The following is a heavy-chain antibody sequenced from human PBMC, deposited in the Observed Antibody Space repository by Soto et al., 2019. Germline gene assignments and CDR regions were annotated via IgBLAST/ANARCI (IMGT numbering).Heavy chain of an antibody. V-gene: IGHV1-69*02. J-gene: IGHJ4*02. Sequence: SLKVSCKSSGGPFSSYTSSWVRQAPGQGLEWMGRIIPILGIANYAQKFQGRVTITADKSTSTAYMELSSLRSEDTAVYYCGGMVRGVTTINVFDYWGQGTLVTVSS. CDR2: IIPILGIA. CDR3: GGMVRGVTTINVFDY. CDR1: GGPFSSYT. D-gene: IGHD3-10*01.